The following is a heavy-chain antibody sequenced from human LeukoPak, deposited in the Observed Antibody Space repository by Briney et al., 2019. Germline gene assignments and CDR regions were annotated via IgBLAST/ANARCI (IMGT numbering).Heavy chain of an antibody. CDR1: GGSFSGYF. V-gene: IGHV4-34*12. Sequence: SETLSLTCGASGGSFSGYFWTWIRQPPGKGLEWIGEIIDSGTTNYNPSLESRVAMSVDTSKNQVSLRLSSVTAADTAVYYCATLYLVNAFDIWGPGTLVTVSS. J-gene: IGHJ3*02. CDR3: ATLYLVNAFDI. CDR2: IIDSGTT. D-gene: IGHD2-2*02.